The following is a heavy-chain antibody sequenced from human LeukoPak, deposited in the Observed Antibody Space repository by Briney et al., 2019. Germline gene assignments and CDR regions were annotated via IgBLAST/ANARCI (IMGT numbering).Heavy chain of an antibody. CDR1: GFTFSSYG. CDR3: AKDSLRITMVRGVGSRALYYYYYGMDV. J-gene: IGHJ6*02. D-gene: IGHD3-10*01. V-gene: IGHV3-30*18. CDR2: VSYDGSNK. Sequence: GGSLRLSCAASGFTFSSYGMHWVRQAPGKGLEWVAVVSYDGSNKYYADSVKGRFTISRDNSKNTLYLQMNSLRAEDTAVYYCAKDSLRITMVRGVGSRALYYYYYGMDVWGQGTTVTVSS.